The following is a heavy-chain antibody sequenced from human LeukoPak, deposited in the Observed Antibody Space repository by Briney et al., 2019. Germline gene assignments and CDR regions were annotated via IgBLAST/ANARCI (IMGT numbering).Heavy chain of an antibody. CDR2: VYYNGDT. J-gene: IGHJ4*02. V-gene: IGHV4-59*01. CDR3: ARVSDRYNYGLLFDY. D-gene: IGHD5-18*01. Sequence: SETLSLTCTVSGGSITNYYWSWIRQPPGKGLQWIGYVYYNGDTDYNPSLKSQVTISVDTSKNVFSLRLNSVTAADTAVYYCARVSDRYNYGLLFDYWGQGSLVTVSS. CDR1: GGSITNYY.